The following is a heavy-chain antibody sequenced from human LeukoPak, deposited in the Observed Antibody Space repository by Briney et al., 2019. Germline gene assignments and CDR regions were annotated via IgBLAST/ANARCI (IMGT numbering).Heavy chain of an antibody. J-gene: IGHJ4*02. CDR2: ISSSGSTI. D-gene: IGHD4-17*01. CDR1: GFTFSSYG. Sequence: GGSLRLSCAASGFTFSSYGMNWVRQAPGKGLEWVSYISSSGSTIYYADSVKGRFTISRDNAKNSLYLQMNSLRAEDTAVYYCARGYGDLTFFDYWGQGTLVTVSS. CDR3: ARGYGDLTFFDY. V-gene: IGHV3-48*03.